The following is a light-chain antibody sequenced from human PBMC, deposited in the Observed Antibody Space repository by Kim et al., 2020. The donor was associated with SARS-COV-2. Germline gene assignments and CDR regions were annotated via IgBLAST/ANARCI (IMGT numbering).Light chain of an antibody. CDR2: QHT. CDR3: QAWGSSTAV. J-gene: IGLJ3*02. CDR1: KLGDKY. Sequence: SYELTQPPSVSVSPGQTASITCSGSKLGDKYAYWYQKKPGQSPVLVIYQHTKRPSGISQRFSGSSSGNTATLTISRAQTMDEADYYCQAWGSSTAVFGGG. V-gene: IGLV3-1*01.